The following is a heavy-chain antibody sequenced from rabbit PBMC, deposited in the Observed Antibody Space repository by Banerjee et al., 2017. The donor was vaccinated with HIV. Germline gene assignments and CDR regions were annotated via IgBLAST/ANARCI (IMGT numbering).Heavy chain of an antibody. CDR3: ARGKFGHTGGGVWMEDFNL. CDR2: IYTGSGST. V-gene: IGHV1S45*01. J-gene: IGHJ4*01. Sequence: QEQLVESGGGLVQPGASLTLTCTASGFSFSSGYWIWWVRQAPGKGPEWIACIYTGSGSTYYASWAKGRFTISKTSSTTVTLQMTSLTAADTATYFCARGKFGHTGGGVWMEDFNLWGQGTLVTVS. CDR1: GFSFSSGYW. D-gene: IGHD5-1*01.